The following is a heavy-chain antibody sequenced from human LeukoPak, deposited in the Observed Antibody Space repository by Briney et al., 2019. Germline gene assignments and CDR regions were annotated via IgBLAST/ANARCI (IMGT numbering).Heavy chain of an antibody. Sequence: GRSLRLSCAASGFTFSSYGMHWVRQAPGKGLEWVAVIWYDGSNKHYADSVKGRFTISRDNSKNTLYLQMNSLRAEDTAVYYCARLKNDYGDYRVDYWGQGTLVTVSS. CDR2: IWYDGSNK. V-gene: IGHV3-33*01. J-gene: IGHJ4*02. CDR1: GFTFSSYG. CDR3: ARLKNDYGDYRVDY. D-gene: IGHD4-17*01.